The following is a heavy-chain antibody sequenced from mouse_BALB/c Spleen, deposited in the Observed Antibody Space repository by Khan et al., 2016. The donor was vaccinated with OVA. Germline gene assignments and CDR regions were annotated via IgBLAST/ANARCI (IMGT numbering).Heavy chain of an antibody. J-gene: IGHJ3*01. Sequence: EVQLQQSGAELVKPGASVKLSCSASGFNIKDTYIHWMKQRPEQGLEWIGRIDPPNDDSKYGPKFRAKATLTADTSSNPAYLQLSSLTSEDTAVYYCATLDGNPFAVWGQGTLVTVSA. CDR1: GFNIKDTY. D-gene: IGHD2-1*01. V-gene: IGHV14-3*02. CDR3: ATLDGNPFAV. CDR2: IDPPNDDS.